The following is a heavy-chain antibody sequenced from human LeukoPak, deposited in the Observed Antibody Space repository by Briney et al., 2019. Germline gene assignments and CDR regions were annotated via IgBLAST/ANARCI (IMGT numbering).Heavy chain of an antibody. V-gene: IGHV4-59*12. J-gene: IGHJ6*02. CDR3: ARGLLFDYYYYYGMDV. CDR2: IYYSGST. CDR1: GDSISNYY. Sequence: NPSETLSLTCTVSGDSISNYYWSWIRQPPGKGLEWIGYIYYSGSTNYNPSLKSRVTISVDTSKNQFSLKLSSVTAADTAVYYCARGLLFDYYYYYGMDVWGQGTTVTVSS. D-gene: IGHD1-26*01.